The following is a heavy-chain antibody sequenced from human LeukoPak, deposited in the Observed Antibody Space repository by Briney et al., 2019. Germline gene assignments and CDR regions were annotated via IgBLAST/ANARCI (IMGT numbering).Heavy chain of an antibody. CDR1: GGSISSSGYY. CDR3: ARTVFGVVIGFDY. D-gene: IGHD3-3*01. V-gene: IGHV4-39*07. J-gene: IGHJ4*02. Sequence: SETLSLTCTVSGGSISSSGYYWGWIRQPPGKGLEWIGSIYYSGSTHYNPSLKSRVTISVDTSKNQFSLKLSSVTVADTAVYFCARTVFGVVIGFDYWGQGALVTVSS. CDR2: IYYSGST.